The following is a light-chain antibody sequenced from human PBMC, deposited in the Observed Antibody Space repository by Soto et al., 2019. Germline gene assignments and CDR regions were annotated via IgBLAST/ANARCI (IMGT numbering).Light chain of an antibody. Sequence: QLVLTQPPSASGSLGQSVTISCTGTSSDVGGYNYVSWYQQHPGKAPKLMISEVSKRPSGVPDRFSGSKSGNAASLTVSGLQAEDEADYYCSSYAGNNKYVFGAGTKLTVL. CDR3: SSYAGNNKYV. CDR2: EVS. J-gene: IGLJ1*01. V-gene: IGLV2-8*01. CDR1: SSDVGGYNY.